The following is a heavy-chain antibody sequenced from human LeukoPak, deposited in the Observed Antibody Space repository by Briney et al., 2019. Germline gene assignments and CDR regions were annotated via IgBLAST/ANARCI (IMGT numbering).Heavy chain of an antibody. D-gene: IGHD5-18*01. V-gene: IGHV5-51*01. Sequence: LGESLKISCKGSGYSFISYWIGWVRQMPGKGLEWMGIIYPGDSDTRYSPSFQDQVTFSADKSISTAYLQWSSLKASDTAMYYCARHLGTAMVSPLGYWGQGTLVTVSS. CDR1: GYSFISYW. J-gene: IGHJ4*02. CDR3: ARHLGTAMVSPLGY. CDR2: IYPGDSDT.